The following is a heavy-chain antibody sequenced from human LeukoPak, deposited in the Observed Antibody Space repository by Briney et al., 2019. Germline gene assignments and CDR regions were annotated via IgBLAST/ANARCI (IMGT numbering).Heavy chain of an antibody. D-gene: IGHD1-7*01. Sequence: ASVKVSCKASGGTFSSYDISWVRQAPGQGLQWLGWISASNGNTNYAQKFRDRVTMSTDTSTGTAYLDVRSLTSDDTAVYYCARDHSNWNYAPDFWGQGTLVIVSS. CDR3: ARDHSNWNYAPDF. V-gene: IGHV1-18*01. CDR2: ISASNGNT. J-gene: IGHJ4*02. CDR1: GGTFSSYD.